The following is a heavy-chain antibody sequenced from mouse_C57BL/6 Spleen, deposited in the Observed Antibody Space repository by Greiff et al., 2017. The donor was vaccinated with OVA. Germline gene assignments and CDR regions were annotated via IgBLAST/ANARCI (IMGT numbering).Heavy chain of an antibody. CDR2: ISDGGSYT. D-gene: IGHD3-2*02. Sequence: EVKLMESGGGLVKPGGSLKLSCAASGFTFSSYAMSWVRQTPEKRLEWVATISDGGSYTYYPDNVKGRFTISRDNAKNNLYLQMSHLKSEDTAMYYCARELRLRYFDYWGQGTTLTVSS. CDR3: ARELRLRYFDY. CDR1: GFTFSSYA. J-gene: IGHJ2*01. V-gene: IGHV5-4*01.